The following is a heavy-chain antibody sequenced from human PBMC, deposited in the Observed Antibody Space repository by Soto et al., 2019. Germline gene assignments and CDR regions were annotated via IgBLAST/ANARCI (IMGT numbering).Heavy chain of an antibody. Sequence: GGSLRVSCAASGFTYSCHGIHLSLLATDKGLECVAVISYDGSNKYYADAVKGRFTISRDNAKNTLSLQINSLRAEDTAVYYCAKQEGVGYNYGHCGYWGQGT. J-gene: IGHJ4*02. CDR2: ISYDGSNK. D-gene: IGHD1-1*01. V-gene: IGHV3-30*18. CDR1: GFTYSCHG. CDR3: AKQEGVGYNYGHCGY.